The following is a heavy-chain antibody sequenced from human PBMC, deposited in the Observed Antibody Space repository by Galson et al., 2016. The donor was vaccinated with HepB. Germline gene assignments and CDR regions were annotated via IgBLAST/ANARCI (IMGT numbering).Heavy chain of an antibody. CDR3: AHRVTLGFWFDP. D-gene: IGHD3-16*01. CDR1: GFSLNNSGEG. V-gene: IGHV2-5*02. CDR2: IYWDDEK. J-gene: IGHJ5*02. Sequence: PALVKPTQTLTLTCTFSGFSLNNSGEGVGWIRQPPGKALEWLAVIYWDDEKGYSPSLRSRLTITKDTSRKQVVLRMTNMDPLDTATCYCAHRVTLGFWFDPWGLGTLVTVSS.